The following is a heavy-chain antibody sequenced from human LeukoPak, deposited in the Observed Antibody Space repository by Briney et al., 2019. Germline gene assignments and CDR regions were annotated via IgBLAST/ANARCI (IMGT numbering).Heavy chain of an antibody. D-gene: IGHD6-13*01. V-gene: IGHV4-59*08. Sequence: SETLSLTCTVSGGSISSYYWSWIRQPPGKGLEWVGYTYYSGSTNYNPSLKSRVTISVDTSKNQFSLKLSSVTAADTAVSYCARGVYSSSWYSTPPFDYWGQGTLVTVSS. CDR2: TYYSGST. J-gene: IGHJ4*02. CDR3: ARGVYSSSWYSTPPFDY. CDR1: GGSISSYY.